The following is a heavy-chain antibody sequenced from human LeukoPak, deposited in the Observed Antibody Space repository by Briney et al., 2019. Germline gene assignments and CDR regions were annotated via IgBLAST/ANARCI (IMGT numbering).Heavy chain of an antibody. CDR1: GGSISSGSFY. CDR3: ARGYDRNGYQSRGFDY. Sequence: SETLSLTCTVSGGSISSGSFYWSWIRQTAGRGLEWIGRIYPSGDSQYSPSFRSRATISLDTRNQFSLKLSSVTAADTAVYFCARGYDRNGYQSRGFDYWGQGALVNVSS. J-gene: IGHJ4*02. CDR2: IYPSGDS. D-gene: IGHD3-22*01. V-gene: IGHV4-61*02.